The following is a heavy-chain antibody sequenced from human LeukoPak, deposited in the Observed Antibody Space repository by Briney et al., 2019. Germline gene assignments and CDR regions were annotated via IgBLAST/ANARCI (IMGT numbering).Heavy chain of an antibody. V-gene: IGHV3-7*01. Sequence: GGSLRLSCAASGVTFGAYWMAWVRQAPGKGLEWVANIKRDGSERYYVDSVKGRFTISRDNAKNSLYLEMSSLRAEDTAVYYCARGPIGYCSITSCSSDEWGQGTLVTVSS. CDR1: GVTFGAYW. J-gene: IGHJ4*02. CDR2: IKRDGSER. CDR3: ARGPIGYCSITSCSSDE. D-gene: IGHD2-2*01.